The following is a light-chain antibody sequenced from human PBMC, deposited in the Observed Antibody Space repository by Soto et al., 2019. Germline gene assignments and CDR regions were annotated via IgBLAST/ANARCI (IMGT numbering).Light chain of an antibody. CDR2: GNS. J-gene: IGLJ3*02. CDR3: AAWDDILSGAV. V-gene: IGLV1-40*01. Sequence: QSVLTQPPSVSGAPGQRVTISCTGSSSNIGAGYDVHWYQQLPGTAPKLLIYGNSNRPSGVPDQFSGSKSGTSASLVITGLQAEDEADYYCAAWDDILSGAVFGGGTKLTVL. CDR1: SSNIGAGYD.